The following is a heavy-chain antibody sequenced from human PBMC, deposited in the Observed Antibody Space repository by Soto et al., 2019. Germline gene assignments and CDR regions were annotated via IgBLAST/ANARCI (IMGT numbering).Heavy chain of an antibody. CDR1: GYSFTSYW. CDR3: ARHRSSGWYRAFEGQVDY. J-gene: IGHJ4*02. CDR2: IYPGDSDT. D-gene: IGHD6-19*01. Sequence: ESLKSSCKGPGYSFTSYWIGSVRQIPEKGLEWMGIIYPGDSDTRYSPSFQGQVTISADKSISTAYLQWSSLKASDTAMYYCARHRSSGWYRAFEGQVDYWGQGTLLSVSS. V-gene: IGHV5-51*01.